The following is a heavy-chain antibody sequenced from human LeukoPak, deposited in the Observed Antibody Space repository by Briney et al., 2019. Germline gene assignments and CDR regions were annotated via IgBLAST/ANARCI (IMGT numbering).Heavy chain of an antibody. J-gene: IGHJ4*02. CDR3: ARVLYCGGDCYPY. Sequence: ASVKVSCKASGYTFSRDSISWVRQAPGQGLEWMGWINPNSGGTNYAQKFQGRVTMTRDTSISTAYMELSRLRSDDTAVYYCARVLYCGGDCYPYWGQGTLVTVSS. CDR2: INPNSGGT. CDR1: GYTFSRDS. V-gene: IGHV1-2*02. D-gene: IGHD2-21*02.